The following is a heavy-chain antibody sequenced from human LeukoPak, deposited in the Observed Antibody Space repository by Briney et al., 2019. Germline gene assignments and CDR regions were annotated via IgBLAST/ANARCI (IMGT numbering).Heavy chain of an antibody. Sequence: SEILSLTCTVSGGSISSYYWSWIRQPPGKGLEWIGYIYYSGSTNYNPSLKSRVTISVDTSKNQFSLKLSSVTAADTAVYYCARGNLDFDYWGQGTLVTVSS. V-gene: IGHV4-59*01. CDR3: ARGNLDFDY. D-gene: IGHD4-23*01. J-gene: IGHJ4*02. CDR2: IYYSGST. CDR1: GGSISSYY.